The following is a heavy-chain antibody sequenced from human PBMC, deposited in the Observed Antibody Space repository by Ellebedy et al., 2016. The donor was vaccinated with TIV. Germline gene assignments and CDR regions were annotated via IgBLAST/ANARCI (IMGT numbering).Heavy chain of an antibody. CDR2: ISSGGGSK. D-gene: IGHD6-19*01. J-gene: IGHJ6*02. V-gene: IGHV3-23*01. Sequence: GESLKISCAASGFTFRNYAMSWVRQAPGKGLEWLSYISSGGGSKYYADSVKGRFTISRDNSENTLYLQMNSLRVEDTAIYYCAREWDAAVAGTVYYYFGMDVWGQGTTVTVSS. CDR3: AREWDAAVAGTVYYYFGMDV. CDR1: GFTFRNYA.